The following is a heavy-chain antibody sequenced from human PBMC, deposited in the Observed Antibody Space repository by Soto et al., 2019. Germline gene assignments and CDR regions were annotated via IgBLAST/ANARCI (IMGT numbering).Heavy chain of an antibody. Sequence: ASVKVSCKASGYTFTSYAMHWVRQAPGQRLEWMGWINAGNGNTKYSQKFQGRVTITRDTSASTAYMELSSLRSEDTAVYYCARAETYDFWSYTHVAFDIWGQGTMVTVSS. D-gene: IGHD3-3*01. V-gene: IGHV1-3*01. CDR1: GYTFTSYA. J-gene: IGHJ3*02. CDR2: INAGNGNT. CDR3: ARAETYDFWSYTHVAFDI.